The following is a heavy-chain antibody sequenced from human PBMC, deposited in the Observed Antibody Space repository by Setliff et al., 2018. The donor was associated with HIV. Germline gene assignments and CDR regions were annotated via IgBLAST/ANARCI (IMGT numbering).Heavy chain of an antibody. J-gene: IGHJ6*02. CDR1: GYTFTGYY. CDR3: ARAPTLFGVEYYYYFGMDV. CDR2: INPHNGDT. Sequence: ASVKVSCKASGYTFTGYYMHWVRQAPGQGLEWMGWINPHNGDTNYAQKFQDRVTMTRDTSVNIAYMQLSRLRSDDTAVYYCARAPTLFGVEYYYYFGMDVWGQGTTVTVSS. D-gene: IGHD3-3*01. V-gene: IGHV1-2*02.